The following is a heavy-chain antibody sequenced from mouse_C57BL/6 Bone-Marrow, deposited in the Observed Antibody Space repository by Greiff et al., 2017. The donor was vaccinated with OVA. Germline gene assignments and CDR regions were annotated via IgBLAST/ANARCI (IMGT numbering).Heavy chain of an antibody. CDR2: IYPGNSDT. V-gene: IGHV1-5*01. CDR1: GYTFTSYW. Sequence: VQLQQSGAELVKPGASVKMSCKTSGYTFTSYWMHWVKQRPGQGLEWIGAIYPGNSDTSYNQKFKGKAKLTAVTSASTAYMELSSLTNEDSAVYYCTRWDDGYYGYWGQGTTLTVSS. CDR3: TRWDDGYYGY. J-gene: IGHJ2*01. D-gene: IGHD2-3*01.